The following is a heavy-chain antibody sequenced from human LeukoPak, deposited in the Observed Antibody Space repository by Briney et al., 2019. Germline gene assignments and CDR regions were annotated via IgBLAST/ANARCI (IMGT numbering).Heavy chain of an antibody. D-gene: IGHD3-9*01. J-gene: IGHJ1*01. CDR3: ARRSGVLTGYSN. V-gene: IGHV1-2*02. CDR1: VYTFTAYY. Sequence: APVKVSCKASVYTFTAYYIHWVRQAPGQGLEWMGWVNPNSGDTNYPQKFQGRVTMTRDTSISTAYMELSRLGSDDTAVYYCARRSGVLTGYSNWGQGTLVTVSS. CDR2: VNPNSGDT.